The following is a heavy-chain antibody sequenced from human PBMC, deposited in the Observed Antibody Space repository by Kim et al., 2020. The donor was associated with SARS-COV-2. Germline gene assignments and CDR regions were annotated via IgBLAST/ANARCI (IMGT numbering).Heavy chain of an antibody. CDR2: VSGTGSYT. J-gene: IGHJ5*02. CDR1: GFTFNNYA. V-gene: IGHV3-23*01. CDR3: ARDLEQPLSAS. D-gene: IGHD3-3*01. Sequence: GGSLRLSCTASGFTFNNYAMFWVRQAPGKGLEWVSAVSGTGSYTFYGDSVKGRFTISRDNFKNTLYLEMNSLRADDTATYFCARDLEQPLSASWGQGTLVTVSS.